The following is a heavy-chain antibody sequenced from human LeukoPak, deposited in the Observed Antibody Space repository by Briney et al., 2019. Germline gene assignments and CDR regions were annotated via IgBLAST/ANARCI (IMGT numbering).Heavy chain of an antibody. CDR1: GYSISSGYY. CDR3: ARYPLNSYGPEVVY. Sequence: SETLSLTCAVSGYSISSGYYWGWIRQPPGKGLEWIGSIYHSGSTYYNPSLKSRVTISVDTSKNQFSLKLSSATAADTAVYYCARYPLNSYGPEVVYWGQGTLVTVSS. J-gene: IGHJ4*02. V-gene: IGHV4-38-2*01. CDR2: IYHSGST. D-gene: IGHD5-18*01.